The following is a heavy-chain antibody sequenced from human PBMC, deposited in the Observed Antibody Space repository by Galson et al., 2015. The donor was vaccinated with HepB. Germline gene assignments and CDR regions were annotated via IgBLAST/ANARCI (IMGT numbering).Heavy chain of an antibody. CDR1: GFTFDTHW. CDR3: ARGTISVAGIDY. V-gene: IGHV3-7*01. CDR2: IKQDRSEK. Sequence: SLRLSCAASGFTFDTHWMSWVRQAPGKGLAWVANIKQDRSEKYYVRSVKGRFTISRDNAKNSLYLQMKSLRAEDTAVYYCARGTISVAGIDYWGRGTLVAVSS. J-gene: IGHJ4*02. D-gene: IGHD6-19*01.